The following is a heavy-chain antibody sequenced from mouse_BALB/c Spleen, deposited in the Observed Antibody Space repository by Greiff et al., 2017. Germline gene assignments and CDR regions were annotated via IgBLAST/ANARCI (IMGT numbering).Heavy chain of an antibody. D-gene: IGHD2-3*01. Sequence: EVKLVESGGGLVKPGGSLKLSCAASGFTFSSYAMSWVRQTPEKRLEWVATISSGGSYTYYPDSVKGRFTISRDNAKNTLYLQMSSLRSEDTAMYYCAKLYDGYTWFAYWGQGTLVTVSA. J-gene: IGHJ3*01. V-gene: IGHV5-9-3*01. CDR3: AKLYDGYTWFAY. CDR2: ISSGGSYT. CDR1: GFTFSSYA.